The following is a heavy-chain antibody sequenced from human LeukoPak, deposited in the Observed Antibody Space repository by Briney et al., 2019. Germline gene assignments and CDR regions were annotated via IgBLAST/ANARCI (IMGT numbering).Heavy chain of an antibody. V-gene: IGHV4-59*01. D-gene: IGHD4-17*01. CDR2: IYYRGST. J-gene: IGHJ4*02. Sequence: PSETLSLTCTVSGGSISSYYWSWIRQPPGKGLEWIGYIYYRGSTNYNPSLKSRVTISVDTSKNQFSLKLSSVTAADTAVYYCASIDYGSVFDYWGQGTLVTVSS. CDR3: ASIDYGSVFDY. CDR1: GGSISSYY.